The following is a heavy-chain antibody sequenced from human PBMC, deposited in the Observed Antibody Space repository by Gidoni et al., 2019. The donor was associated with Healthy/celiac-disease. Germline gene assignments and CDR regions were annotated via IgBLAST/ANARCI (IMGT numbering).Heavy chain of an antibody. Sequence: QVQLVQSGTEVKKPGASVKVSCKASGYPFTGFYMHWVRQAPGQGLEWMGWINPNSGDTNYAQKFQGRVTMTGDTSISTAYMVLSRLRSDDTAVYYCARDGDHYDSSGPFDYWGQGTLVTVSS. D-gene: IGHD3-22*01. CDR3: ARDGDHYDSSGPFDY. J-gene: IGHJ4*02. V-gene: IGHV1-2*02. CDR1: GYPFTGFY. CDR2: INPNSGDT.